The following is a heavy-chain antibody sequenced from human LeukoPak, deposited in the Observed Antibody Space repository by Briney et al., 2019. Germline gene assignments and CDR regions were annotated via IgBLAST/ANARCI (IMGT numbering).Heavy chain of an antibody. CDR2: IISIFGTA. Sequence: GASVKVSCKASVGTFSSYALSWVRQAPGQGLEWMGGIISIFGTANYAQKFQGRVTITTDESTSTAYMELSSLRSEDTAVYYCASRGYSYGYSHDYWGQGTMVTVSS. J-gene: IGHJ4*02. D-gene: IGHD5-18*01. CDR1: VGTFSSYA. CDR3: ASRGYSYGYSHDY. V-gene: IGHV1-69*05.